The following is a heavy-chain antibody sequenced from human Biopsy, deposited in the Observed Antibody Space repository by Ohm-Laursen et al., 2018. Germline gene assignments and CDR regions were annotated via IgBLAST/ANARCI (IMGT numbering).Heavy chain of an antibody. CDR2: IYYSGST. D-gene: IGHD2/OR15-2a*01. Sequence: SETRSLTCTVSGGSISSYYWNWIRQPPGKGLEWIGYIYYSGSTKYNPSLKSRVTISVDTSKNQFSLKLGSVTAADTAVYYCAKNLAVSSYALDIWGQGTMVTVSS. V-gene: IGHV4-59*12. CDR3: AKNLAVSSYALDI. CDR1: GGSISSYY. J-gene: IGHJ3*02.